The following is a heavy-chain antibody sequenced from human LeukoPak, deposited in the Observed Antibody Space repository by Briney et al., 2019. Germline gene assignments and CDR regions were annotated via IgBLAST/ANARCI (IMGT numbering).Heavy chain of an antibody. Sequence: PSETLSLTCAVYGGSFSGYYWSWIRQPPGKGLEWIGEINHSGSTNYNPSLKSRVTISVDTSKNQFSLKLSSVTAADTAVYYCARDCSGGSCYLDAFDIWGQGTMVTVSS. CDR3: ARDCSGGSCYLDAFDI. D-gene: IGHD2-15*01. CDR1: GGSFSGYY. V-gene: IGHV4-34*01. J-gene: IGHJ3*02. CDR2: INHSGST.